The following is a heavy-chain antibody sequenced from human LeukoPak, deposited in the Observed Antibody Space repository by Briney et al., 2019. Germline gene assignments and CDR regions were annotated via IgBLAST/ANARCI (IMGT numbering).Heavy chain of an antibody. CDR3: ARFLSCSGGSCYFSKGANWFDP. J-gene: IGHJ5*02. V-gene: IGHV4-39*01. Sequence: SETLSLTCTVSGGSISSSSYYWGWIRQPPGKGLEWIGGIYYSGSTYYNPSLKSRATISVDTSKNQFSLKLSSVTAADTAVYYCARFLSCSGGSCYFSKGANWFDPWGQGTLVTVSS. CDR2: IYYSGST. D-gene: IGHD2-15*01. CDR1: GGSISSSSYY.